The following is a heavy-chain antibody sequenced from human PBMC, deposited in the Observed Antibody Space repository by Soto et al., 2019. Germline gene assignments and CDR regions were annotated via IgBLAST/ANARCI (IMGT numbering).Heavy chain of an antibody. CDR1: GGSISSYY. J-gene: IGHJ4*02. Sequence: SETLSLTCTVSGGSISSYYWSWIRQPPGKGLEWIGYIYYSGSTNYNPSLKSRVTISVDTSKNQFSLKLSSVTAADTAVYYCARHGSGKRHLGELTYWGQGTLVTVSS. V-gene: IGHV4-59*08. CDR2: IYYSGST. CDR3: ARHGSGKRHLGELTY. D-gene: IGHD3-16*01.